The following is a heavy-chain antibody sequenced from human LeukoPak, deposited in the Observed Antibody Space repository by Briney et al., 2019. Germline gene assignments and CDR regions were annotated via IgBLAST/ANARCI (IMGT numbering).Heavy chain of an antibody. D-gene: IGHD3-3*01. Sequence: GGSLRLSCSASGFTFSTYSMNWVRQAPGKGLEWVSSISGRSSDIRYADSVKGRFTISRDNSKNTLYLQMNSLRAEDTAVYYCAKDLYYDFWSGNLGVYSDYWGQGTLVTVSS. CDR1: GFTFSTYS. CDR2: ISGRSSDI. CDR3: AKDLYYDFWSGNLGVYSDY. J-gene: IGHJ4*02. V-gene: IGHV3-21*04.